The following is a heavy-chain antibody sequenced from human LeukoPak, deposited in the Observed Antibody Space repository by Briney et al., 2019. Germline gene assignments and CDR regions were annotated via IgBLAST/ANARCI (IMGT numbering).Heavy chain of an antibody. CDR1: GYTFTSYY. Sequence: ASVKVSCKASGYTFTSYYMHWVRQAPGQGLEWMGGIIPIFGTANYAQKFQGRVTITADKSTSTAYMELSSLRSEDTAVYYCARGADILTGYPTDYWGQGTLVTVSS. CDR3: ARGADILTGYPTDY. CDR2: IIPIFGTA. D-gene: IGHD3-9*01. J-gene: IGHJ4*02. V-gene: IGHV1-69*06.